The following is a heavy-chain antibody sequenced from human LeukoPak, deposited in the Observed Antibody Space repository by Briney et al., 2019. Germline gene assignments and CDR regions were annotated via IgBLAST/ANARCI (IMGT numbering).Heavy chain of an antibody. CDR2: ISHSGST. V-gene: IGHV4-30-2*01. D-gene: IGHD6-13*01. CDR1: GGSITSGGYS. CDR3: ARYSNTWPYWYFDL. J-gene: IGHJ2*01. Sequence: PSQTLSLTCAVSGGSITSGGYSWRWIRQPPGKGLEWIGYISHSGSTYYNPSLKSRVTISVDRSKNQFSLKLTSVTAADTAVYYCARYSNTWPYWYFDLWGRGTLVTVSS.